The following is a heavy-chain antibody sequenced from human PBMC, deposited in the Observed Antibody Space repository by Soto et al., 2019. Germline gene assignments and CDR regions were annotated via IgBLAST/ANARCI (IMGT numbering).Heavy chain of an antibody. V-gene: IGHV4-59*08. CDR2: IYYSGST. Sequence: TETVYIGSTVYGGCISSYYWSWILQPSGKGLEWIGYIYYSGSTNYNPSLKGRVTISVDTSKNQFSLKLSSVTAADTFFFYCYGDHRAELYF. J-gene: IGHJ1*01. CDR3: YGDHRAELYF. CDR1: GGCISSYY. D-gene: IGHD4-17*01.